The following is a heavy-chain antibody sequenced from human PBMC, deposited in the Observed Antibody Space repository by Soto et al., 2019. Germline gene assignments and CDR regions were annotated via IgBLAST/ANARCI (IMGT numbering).Heavy chain of an antibody. CDR1: GYTFTNYC. V-gene: IGHV1-18*04. Sequence: ASVKVSCKASGYTFTNYCILWLRQAPGQGLEWMGWISTYNGDTAYAQKIQDRVTLTRDISTSTAYMELRSLGSDDTAIYYCAILPHDTYEYDYWGQGTPVTVSS. J-gene: IGHJ4*02. CDR3: AILPHDTYEYDY. D-gene: IGHD3-9*01. CDR2: ISTYNGDT.